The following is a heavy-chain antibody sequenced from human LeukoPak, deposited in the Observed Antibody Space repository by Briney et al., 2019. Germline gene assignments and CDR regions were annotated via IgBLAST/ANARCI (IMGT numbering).Heavy chain of an antibody. CDR1: GFTLSSNY. J-gene: IGHJ4*02. V-gene: IGHV3-66*01. CDR3: ARDEAVAGRGYFDY. CDR2: IYSGGST. D-gene: IGHD6-19*01. Sequence: GGSLRLSCAASGFTLSSNYMSWVRQAPGKGLEWGSVIYSGGSTYYADSVKGRFTISRDNSKNTLYLQMNSLRAEDTAVYYCARDEAVAGRGYFDYWGQGTLVTVSS.